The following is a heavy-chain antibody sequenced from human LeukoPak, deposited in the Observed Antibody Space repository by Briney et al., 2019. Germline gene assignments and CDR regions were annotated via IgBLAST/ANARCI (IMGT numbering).Heavy chain of an antibody. J-gene: IGHJ4*02. CDR1: GYTFTGYY. D-gene: IGHD2-21*02. CDR3: ARGSSSSPRLLQDDY. CDR2: INPNSGGT. V-gene: IGHV1-2*02. Sequence: ASVKVSCKASGYTFTGYYMHWVRQAPGQGLEWMGWINPNSGGTNYAQKFQGRVTMTRDTSISTAYMELSRLRSDDTAVYYCARGSSSSPRLLQDDYWGQGTLVTVSS.